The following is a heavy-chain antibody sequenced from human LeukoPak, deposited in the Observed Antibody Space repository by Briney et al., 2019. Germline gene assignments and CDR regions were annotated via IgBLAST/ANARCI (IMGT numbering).Heavy chain of an antibody. V-gene: IGHV3-30-3*01. Sequence: GGSLRLSCAASGFTFSNYAIHWVRQAPGKGLEWVAVISYDGNNKYYADSVKGRFTISRDNARNSLYLQMNSLRAEDTAIYYCARMAVAGQYNDYWGQGTLVTVSS. J-gene: IGHJ4*02. CDR1: GFTFSNYA. CDR2: ISYDGNNK. D-gene: IGHD6-19*01. CDR3: ARMAVAGQYNDY.